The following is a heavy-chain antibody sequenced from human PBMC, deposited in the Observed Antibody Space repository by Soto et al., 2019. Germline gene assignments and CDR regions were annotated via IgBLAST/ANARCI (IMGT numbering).Heavy chain of an antibody. V-gene: IGHV4-39*01. CDR2: IYYSGST. CDR1: GGSITSSSYY. Sequence: QLHLRESGPGLVKPSETLSLTCTVSGGSITSSSYYWGWIRQPPGKGLEWIGSIYYSGSTYYNPSLKSRVTITVDTSMNQYSLRLSSVTAADTAVYYCATEEVSGSDVYPFDPWGQGTLVTVSS. D-gene: IGHD1-26*01. J-gene: IGHJ5*02. CDR3: ATEEVSGSDVYPFDP.